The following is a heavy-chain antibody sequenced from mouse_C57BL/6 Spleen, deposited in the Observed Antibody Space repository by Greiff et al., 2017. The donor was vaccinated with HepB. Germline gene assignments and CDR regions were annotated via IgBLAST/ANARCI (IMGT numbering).Heavy chain of an antibody. D-gene: IGHD1-1*01. V-gene: IGHV14-4*01. Sequence: VQLQQSGAELVRPGASVKLSCTASGFNIKDDYMHWVKQRPEQGLEWIGWIDPENGDTEYASKFQGKATITADTSSNTAYLQLSSPTSEDTAVYYCTTFITTVVERAYWGQGTLVTVSA. J-gene: IGHJ3*01. CDR1: GFNIKDDY. CDR2: IDPENGDT. CDR3: TTFITTVVERAY.